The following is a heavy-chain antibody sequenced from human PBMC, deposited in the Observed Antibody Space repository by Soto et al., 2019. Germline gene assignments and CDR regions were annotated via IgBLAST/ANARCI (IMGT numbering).Heavy chain of an antibody. CDR2: ISYDGSNK. Sequence: GGSLRLSCAASGFTFSSYAMHWVRQAPGKGLEWVAVISYDGSNKYYADSVKGRFTISRDNSKNTLYLQMNSLRAEDTAVYYGAKLPIFGVLSRIYGMDTGGKETTVTV. J-gene: IGHJ6*04. CDR1: GFTFSSYA. D-gene: IGHD3-3*02. V-gene: IGHV3-30-3*02. CDR3: AKLPIFGVLSRIYGMDT.